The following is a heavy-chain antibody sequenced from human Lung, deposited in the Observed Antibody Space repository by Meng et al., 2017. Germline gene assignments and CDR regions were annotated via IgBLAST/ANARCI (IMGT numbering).Heavy chain of an antibody. CDR1: GGTFSSYT. D-gene: IGHD3-22*01. Sequence: QVQLVQSGAEVKTPGSSVKVSCKASGGTFSSYTLIWVRQAPGQGLEWMGRILPILDITKYTQKFQGRVTITADKSTSTACMELSSLTSDDTAVYYCAREHDSSGYIDFWGQGTLVTVSS. V-gene: IGHV1-69*08. J-gene: IGHJ4*02. CDR3: AREHDSSGYIDF. CDR2: ILPILDIT.